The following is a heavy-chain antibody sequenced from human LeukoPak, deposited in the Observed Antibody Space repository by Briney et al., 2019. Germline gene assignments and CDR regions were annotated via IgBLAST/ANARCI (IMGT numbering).Heavy chain of an antibody. Sequence: GESLKTSCKGSGYSFTTYWISWVRQMPGKGLEWMGRIDPTDSYTNYSPSFQGHVTISTDKSISTAYLQWRSLKASDTAMYYCARHRRSDYGDNSGWGQGTLVTVSS. CDR1: GYSFTTYW. D-gene: IGHD4-17*01. V-gene: IGHV5-10-1*01. CDR3: ARHRRSDYGDNSG. CDR2: IDPTDSYT. J-gene: IGHJ4*02.